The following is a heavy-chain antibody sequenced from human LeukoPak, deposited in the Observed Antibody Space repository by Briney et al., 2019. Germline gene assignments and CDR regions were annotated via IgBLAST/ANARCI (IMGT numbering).Heavy chain of an antibody. V-gene: IGHV1-46*01. D-gene: IGHD6-13*01. CDR3: ARPGIAAAGRAFDI. J-gene: IGHJ3*02. CDR2: ISPSGGST. Sequence: ASVKVSCKAFGYTFTSNYMHWVRQAPGQGPEWMGVISPSGGSTTYAQKFQGRVTLTRDMSTSTVYMELSSLRSEDTAVYHYARPGIAAAGRAFDIWGQGTMVTVSS. CDR1: GYTFTSNY.